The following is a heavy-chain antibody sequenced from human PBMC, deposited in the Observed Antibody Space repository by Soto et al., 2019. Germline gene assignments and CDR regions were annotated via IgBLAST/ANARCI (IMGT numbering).Heavy chain of an antibody. CDR2: AYYTSECCN. Sequence: SQIPSLTCAISGDSLSGNSAGWNWIRQSPSRAVELLGRAYYTSECCNEYTVSVKCRITINPDTSRNQIYLQLNSVTPEDTTINNCARDIDFAYWGLGTHVTVSS. D-gene: IGHD3-10*01. V-gene: IGHV6-1*01. CDR3: ARDIDFAY. J-gene: IGHJ4*01. CDR1: GDSLSGNSAG.